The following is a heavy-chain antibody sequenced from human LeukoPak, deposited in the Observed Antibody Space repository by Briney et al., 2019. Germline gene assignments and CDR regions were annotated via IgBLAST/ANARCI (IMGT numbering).Heavy chain of an antibody. D-gene: IGHD3-22*01. CDR1: GGSISSYY. Sequence: SETLGLTCTASGGSISSYYWSWIRQPPGKGLEWIGYIYYSGSTNYNPSLKSRVTISVDTSKNQFSLKLSSVTAADTAVYYCASSDYYDSSGYYQPFDYWGQGTLVTVSS. CDR3: ASSDYYDSSGYYQPFDY. J-gene: IGHJ4*02. CDR2: IYYSGST. V-gene: IGHV4-59*01.